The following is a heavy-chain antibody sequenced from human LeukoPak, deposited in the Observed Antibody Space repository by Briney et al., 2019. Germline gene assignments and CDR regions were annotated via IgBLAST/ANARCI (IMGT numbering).Heavy chain of an antibody. D-gene: IGHD1-26*01. CDR1: GFTFSSYW. CDR2: IKQDVNEI. V-gene: IGHV3-7*01. CDR3: ARDKIVGATYFDY. Sequence: HPGGSLRLSCAASGFTFSSYWMSWVRQAPGKGLEWVANIKQDVNEIYYVDSVKGRFTISRDNTKNSLYLQMNSLRAEDTAVYYCARDKIVGATYFDYWGQGTLVTVSS. J-gene: IGHJ4*02.